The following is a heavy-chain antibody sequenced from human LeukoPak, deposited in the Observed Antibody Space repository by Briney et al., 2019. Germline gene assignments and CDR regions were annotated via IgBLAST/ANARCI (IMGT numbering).Heavy chain of an antibody. V-gene: IGHV1-69*13. CDR1: GGTFSSYA. Sequence: SVKVSCTASGGTFSSYAISWVRQAPGQGLEWMGGIIPIFGTANYAQKFQGRVTITADESTSTAYMELSSLRSEDTAVYYCARAWGVRGSRYYYYGMDVWGQGTTVTVSS. CDR3: ARAWGVRGSRYYYYGMDV. J-gene: IGHJ6*02. CDR2: IIPIFGTA. D-gene: IGHD3-10*01.